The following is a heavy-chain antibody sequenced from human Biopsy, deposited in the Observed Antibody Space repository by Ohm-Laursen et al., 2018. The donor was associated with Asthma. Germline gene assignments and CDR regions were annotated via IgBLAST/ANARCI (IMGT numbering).Heavy chain of an antibody. V-gene: IGHV4-39*01. D-gene: IGHD6-13*01. CDR2: IYYSGTT. J-gene: IGHJ6*02. CDR1: GGSGGYMKSGNYY. Sequence: SETLSLTCSLSGGSGGYMKSGNYYWGWIRQPPGKGLEWIGSIYYSGTTYYNPSLKSRVTVSADIFKNQFSLILTSVTGADTALYYCVGGSSSWHNGPFHYYYALDVWGQGTPVTVSS. CDR3: VGGSSSWHNGPFHYYYALDV.